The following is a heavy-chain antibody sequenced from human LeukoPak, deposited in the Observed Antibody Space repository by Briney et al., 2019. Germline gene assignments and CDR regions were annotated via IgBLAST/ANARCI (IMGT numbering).Heavy chain of an antibody. D-gene: IGHD3-3*01. V-gene: IGHV3-23*01. CDR3: AKKRTYDFWSGSFYFDY. CDR2: ISGSGGST. Sequence: GGSLRLSCAASGFTFSNYAMHWVRQAPGKGLEWVSAISGSGGSTYYADSVKGRFTISRDNSKNTLYLQMNSLRAEDTAVYYCAKKRTYDFWSGSFYFDYWGQGTLVTVSS. J-gene: IGHJ4*02. CDR1: GFTFSNYA.